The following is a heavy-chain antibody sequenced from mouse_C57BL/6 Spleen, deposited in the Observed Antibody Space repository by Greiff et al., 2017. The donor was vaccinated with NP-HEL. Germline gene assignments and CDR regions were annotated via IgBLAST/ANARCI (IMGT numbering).Heavy chain of an antibody. CDR1: GYTFTSYW. CDR3: ARGGATMVTTGAMDY. Sequence: QVQLQQPGAELVKPGASVKMSCKASGYTFTSYWITWVKQRPGQGLEWIGDIYPGSGSTNYNEKFKSKATLTVDTSSSTAYMQLSSLTSEDSAVYYCARGGATMVTTGAMDYWGQGTSVTVSS. J-gene: IGHJ4*01. V-gene: IGHV1-55*01. CDR2: IYPGSGST. D-gene: IGHD2-2*01.